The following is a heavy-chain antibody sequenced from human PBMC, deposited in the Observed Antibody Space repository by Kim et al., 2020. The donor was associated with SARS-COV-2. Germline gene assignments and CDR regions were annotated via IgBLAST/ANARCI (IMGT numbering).Heavy chain of an antibody. Sequence: SETLSLTCTVSGGSISSYYWSWIRQPPGKGLEWIGYIYYSGSTNYNPSLKSRVTISVDTSKNQFSLKLSSVTAADTAVYYCARDLRVYCSGGSCYSGRDNWFDPWGQGTLVTVSS. CDR3: ARDLRVYCSGGSCYSGRDNWFDP. V-gene: IGHV4-59*01. CDR2: IYYSGST. J-gene: IGHJ5*02. CDR1: GGSISSYY. D-gene: IGHD2-15*01.